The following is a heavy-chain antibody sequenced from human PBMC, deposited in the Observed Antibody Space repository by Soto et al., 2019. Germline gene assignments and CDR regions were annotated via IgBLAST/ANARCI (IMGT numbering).Heavy chain of an antibody. Sequence: PGGSLRLSCAASGFTFNRYGMSWVRQAPGKGLEWVSAISGSGDSTYYADSVKGRFTISRDSSNNRLYLQMNNLRADDTALYFCVKLRLELLYLDSWGLGALVTVSS. CDR1: GFTFNRYG. CDR2: ISGSGDST. V-gene: IGHV3-23*01. CDR3: VKLRLELLYLDS. D-gene: IGHD1-7*01. J-gene: IGHJ4*02.